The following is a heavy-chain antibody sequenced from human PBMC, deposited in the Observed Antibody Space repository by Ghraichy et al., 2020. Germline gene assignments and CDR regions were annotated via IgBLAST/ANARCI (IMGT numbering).Heavy chain of an antibody. V-gene: IGHV3-23*01. CDR1: GFTFSSFA. D-gene: IGHD1-14*01. CDR3: AKVVKNHLGVVGYSFDY. Sequence: GGSLRLSCAASGFTFSSFAMSWARQAPGKGLEWVSAISVNGDTTYYADSVKGRFTISRDISKNTLYLQMNSLRSEDTAVYYCAKVVKNHLGVVGYSFDYWGQGTLVTVSS. CDR2: ISVNGDTT. J-gene: IGHJ4*02.